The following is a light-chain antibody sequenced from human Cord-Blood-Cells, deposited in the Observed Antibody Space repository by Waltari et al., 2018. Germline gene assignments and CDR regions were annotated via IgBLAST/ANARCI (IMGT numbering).Light chain of an antibody. CDR3: STYTNSGTLYV. CDR1: SRDVGGYNY. V-gene: IGLV2-14*01. Sequence: QSALTQPAPVAGSPGQSITISCTGTSRDVGGYNYVSWYQQHPGKAPNLIIYDIRNRASGVSHRISGASAGNTAALASSRRRAEGEAVYHCSTYTNSGTLYVFGTGPNVTVL. CDR2: DIR. J-gene: IGLJ1*01.